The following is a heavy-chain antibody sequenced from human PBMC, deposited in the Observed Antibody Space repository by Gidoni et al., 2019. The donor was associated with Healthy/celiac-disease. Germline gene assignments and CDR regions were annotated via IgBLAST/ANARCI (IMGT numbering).Heavy chain of an antibody. Sequence: EVQLLESGGGLVQPGGSLRLSCAASGFTFSSYAMSWVRQAPGQGLGWVSAIVGSGVSTYYADSVKGRFTISRDNSKNTLYLQMNSLRAEDTAVYYCAKGLNILTGYYTAFDIWGQGTMVTVSS. D-gene: IGHD3-9*01. J-gene: IGHJ3*02. CDR1: GFTFSSYA. V-gene: IGHV3-23*01. CDR3: AKGLNILTGYYTAFDI. CDR2: IVGSGVST.